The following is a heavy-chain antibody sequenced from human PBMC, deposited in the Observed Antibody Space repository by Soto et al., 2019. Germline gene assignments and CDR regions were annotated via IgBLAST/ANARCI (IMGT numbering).Heavy chain of an antibody. D-gene: IGHD6-13*01. CDR3: TRDKYSSSWYPNDAFDI. Sequence: GGSLRLSCTASGFTFGDYAMSWFRQAPGKGLEWVGFIRSKAYGGTTEYAASVKGRFTISRDDSKSIAYLQMNSLKTEDTAVYYCTRDKYSSSWYPNDAFDIWGQGTMVTVSS. CDR1: GFTFGDYA. V-gene: IGHV3-49*03. CDR2: IRSKAYGGTT. J-gene: IGHJ3*02.